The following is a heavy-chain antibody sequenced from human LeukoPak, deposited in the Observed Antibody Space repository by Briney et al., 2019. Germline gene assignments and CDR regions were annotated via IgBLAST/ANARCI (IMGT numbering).Heavy chain of an antibody. CDR2: IRSKAYGGTP. D-gene: IGHD6-13*01. CDR1: GFTFGDYA. V-gene: IGHV3-49*04. CDR3: TRYIAAAGIYFDY. J-gene: IGHJ4*02. Sequence: GGSLRLSCRASGFTFGDYALSWVRQAPGKGLEWVGFIRSKAYGGTPDYAASVKGRFTISRDDSKSIAYPQMSSLKTEDTAVYYCTRYIAAAGIYFDYWGQGTLLTVSS.